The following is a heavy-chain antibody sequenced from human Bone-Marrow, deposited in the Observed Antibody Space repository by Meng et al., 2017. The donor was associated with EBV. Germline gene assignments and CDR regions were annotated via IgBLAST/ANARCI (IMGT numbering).Heavy chain of an antibody. Sequence: QWDQVQAGVEEKKRGPSVKVSCKASGGTFGSLLVSWLRQAPGQGLEWVGGITPLLGTVNYAQKFQGRVTITADESRTTVYLGLSSLRSEDTAKYYCAGGHYDGNWGQGTLVTVSS. V-gene: IGHV1-69*01. CDR1: GGTFGSLL. D-gene: IGHD3-22*01. CDR3: AGGHYDGN. CDR2: ITPLLGTV. J-gene: IGHJ4*02.